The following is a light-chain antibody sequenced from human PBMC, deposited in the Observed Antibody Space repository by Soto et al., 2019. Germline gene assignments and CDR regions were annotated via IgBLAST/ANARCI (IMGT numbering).Light chain of an antibody. CDR2: AAS. J-gene: IGKJ4*01. Sequence: DIQMTQSPSSLSASVGDRVTITCRASQTIHNYLNWYQQKPGKAPKLLIYAASSLQGGVPSRFSGSGSGTDFTLTNSSRQREDYAISYCQQSPSTVLTLGGGTNVEI. CDR1: QTIHNY. CDR3: QQSPSTVLT. V-gene: IGKV1-39*01.